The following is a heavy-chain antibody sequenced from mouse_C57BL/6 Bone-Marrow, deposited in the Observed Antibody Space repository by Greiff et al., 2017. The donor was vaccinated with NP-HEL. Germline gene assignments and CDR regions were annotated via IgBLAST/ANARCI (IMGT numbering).Heavy chain of an antibody. D-gene: IGHD1-1*01. V-gene: IGHV1-42*01. Sequence: VQLQQSGPELVKPGASVKISCKASGYSFTGYYMNWVKQSPEKSLEWIGEINPSTGGTTYNQKFKAKATLTVDKSSSTAYMQLKSLTSEDSAVYYCAGVYYGSGYGWYFDVWGTGTTVTVSS. CDR2: INPSTGGT. J-gene: IGHJ1*03. CDR3: AGVYYGSGYGWYFDV. CDR1: GYSFTGYY.